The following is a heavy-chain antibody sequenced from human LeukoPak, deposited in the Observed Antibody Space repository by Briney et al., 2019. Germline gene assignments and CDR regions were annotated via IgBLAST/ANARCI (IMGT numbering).Heavy chain of an antibody. D-gene: IGHD1-26*01. CDR2: IYYSGST. J-gene: IGHJ4*02. Sequence: SETLSLTCTVSGGSISSSSYYWGWIRQPPGKGLEWIGSIYYSGSTYYSPSLKSRVTISVDTSKSQFSLKLSSVTAADTAIYYCARNIVGPRQVDYWGQGTLVTVSS. CDR3: ARNIVGPRQVDY. CDR1: GGSISSSSYY. V-gene: IGHV4-39*07.